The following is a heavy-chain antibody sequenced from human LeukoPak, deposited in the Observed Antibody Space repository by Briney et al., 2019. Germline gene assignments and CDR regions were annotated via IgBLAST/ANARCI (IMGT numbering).Heavy chain of an antibody. J-gene: IGHJ4*02. CDR2: INPSGGST. CDR1: GYTFTSYY. D-gene: IGHD3-10*01. Sequence: ASVKVSCKASGYTFTSYYMHWVRQAPGQGLEWMGIINPSGGSTSYAQKFQGRVTMTRDMSTSTVYMELSSLRSEDTAVYYCARDLDYYGSGSLHFDYWGQGTLVTVSS. CDR3: ARDLDYYGSGSLHFDY. V-gene: IGHV1-46*01.